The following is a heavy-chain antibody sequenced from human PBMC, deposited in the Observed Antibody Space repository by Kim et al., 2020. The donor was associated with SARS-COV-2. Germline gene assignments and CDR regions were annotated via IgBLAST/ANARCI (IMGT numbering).Heavy chain of an antibody. CDR2: IWYDGSNK. Sequence: GGSLRLSCAASGFTFSSYGMHWVRQAPGKGLEWVAVIWYDGSNKYYADSVKGRFTISRDNSKNTLYLQMNSLRAEDTAVYYCAREQIQLWLPYYYYGMDVWGQGTTVTVSS. CDR1: GFTFSSYG. J-gene: IGHJ6*02. CDR3: AREQIQLWLPYYYYGMDV. D-gene: IGHD5-18*01. V-gene: IGHV3-33*01.